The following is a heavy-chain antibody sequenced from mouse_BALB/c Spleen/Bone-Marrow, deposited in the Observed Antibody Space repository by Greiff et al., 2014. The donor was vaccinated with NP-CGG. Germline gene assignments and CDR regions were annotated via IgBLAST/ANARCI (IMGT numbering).Heavy chain of an antibody. D-gene: IGHD4-1*01. CDR3: ALANWDIGGPFAY. V-gene: IGHV1-4*01. CDR1: GYTFTSYT. CDR2: INPSSGYT. Sequence: LVESGAELARPGASVKMSCKASGYTFTSYTMHWVKQRPGQGLEWIGYINPSSGYTNYNQKFKDKATLTAGKSSSTAYMQLSSLTSEDSAVYYCALANWDIGGPFAYWGQGTLVTVSA. J-gene: IGHJ3*01.